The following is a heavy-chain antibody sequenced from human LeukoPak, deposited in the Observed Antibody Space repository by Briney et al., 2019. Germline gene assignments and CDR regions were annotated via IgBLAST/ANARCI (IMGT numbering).Heavy chain of an antibody. CDR2: IYYSGST. D-gene: IGHD4-23*01. J-gene: IGHJ3*01. Sequence: SETLSLTCTVSGGSIISYYWSWIRQPPGKGLEWIGFIYYSGSTNYNPSLKSRVTISVDTSKNQFSLKLSSVTAADTAVYYCARPSLDYGGIDAFDFWGQGTLVTVSS. CDR1: GGSIISYY. CDR3: ARPSLDYGGIDAFDF. V-gene: IGHV4-59*08.